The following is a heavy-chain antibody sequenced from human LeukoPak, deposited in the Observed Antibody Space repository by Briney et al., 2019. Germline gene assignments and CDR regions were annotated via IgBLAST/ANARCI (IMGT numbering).Heavy chain of an antibody. J-gene: IGHJ6*02. V-gene: IGHV3-30-3*01. CDR1: GFTFSSYA. CDR2: ISYDGSNK. Sequence: PGGSLRLPCAASGFTFSSYAMHWVRQAPGKGLEWVAVISYDGSNKYYADSVKGRFTISRDNSKNTLYLQMNSLRAEDTAVYYCARVREVGATIGYYGMDVWGQGTTVTVSS. D-gene: IGHD1-26*01. CDR3: ARVREVGATIGYYGMDV.